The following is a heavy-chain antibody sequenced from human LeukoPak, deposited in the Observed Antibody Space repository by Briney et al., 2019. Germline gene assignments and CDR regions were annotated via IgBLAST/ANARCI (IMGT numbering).Heavy chain of an antibody. J-gene: IGHJ3*02. CDR3: ARDEYYYDSSAYI. CDR2: ISAYNGNT. V-gene: IGHV1-18*01. CDR1: GGTFGSYA. Sequence: LWASVKVSCKASGGTFGSYAISWVRQAPGQGLEWMGWISAYNGNTNYAQKLQGRVTMTTDTSTSTAYMELRSLRSDDTAVYYCARDEYYYDSSAYIWGQGTMVTVSS. D-gene: IGHD3-22*01.